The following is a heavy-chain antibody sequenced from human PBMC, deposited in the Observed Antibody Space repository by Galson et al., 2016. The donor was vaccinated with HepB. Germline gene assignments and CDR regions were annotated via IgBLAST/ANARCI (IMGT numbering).Heavy chain of an antibody. CDR3: ARSYGNNWLDY. V-gene: IGHV1-3*01. CDR2: ISVGKNGT. J-gene: IGHJ4*02. D-gene: IGHD1-1*01. Sequence: SVKVSCKASGYTFTSYAIHWVRQAPGQGLQWMGWISVGKNGTKYSQQFEDRVTITSDTSASAAYMELSSLRSEDTAVYYCARSYGNNWLDYWGQGTLVTVSS. CDR1: GYTFTSYA.